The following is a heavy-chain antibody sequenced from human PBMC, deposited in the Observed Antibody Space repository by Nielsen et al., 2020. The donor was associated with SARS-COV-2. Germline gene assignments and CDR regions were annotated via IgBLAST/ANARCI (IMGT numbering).Heavy chain of an antibody. D-gene: IGHD6-19*01. V-gene: IGHV5-51*01. CDR2: FYPGDSRS. Sequence: VRQMPGKGLEWVGNFYPGDSRSTYSPSFQGQVTISADESKNTAYLQWNSLKASDSAMYYCATWDNSHWYVYWGQGTLVTVSS. CDR3: ATWDNSHWYVY. J-gene: IGHJ4*02.